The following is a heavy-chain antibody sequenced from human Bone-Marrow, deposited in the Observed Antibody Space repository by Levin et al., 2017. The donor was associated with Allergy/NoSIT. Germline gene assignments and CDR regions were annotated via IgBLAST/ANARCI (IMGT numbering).Heavy chain of an antibody. CDR1: GFTFDTHH. Sequence: PGGSLRLSCAASGFTFDTHHMNWVRQTPGKGLEWVSSISRSGSYIYYADSVKGRFTISRDNAKNSLDLQMDGLRAEDSAVYYCARVQWLGNYNDFFGMDVWGQGTTVNVSS. D-gene: IGHD6-19*01. CDR2: ISRSGSYI. J-gene: IGHJ6*02. CDR3: ARVQWLGNYNDFFGMDV. V-gene: IGHV3-21*01.